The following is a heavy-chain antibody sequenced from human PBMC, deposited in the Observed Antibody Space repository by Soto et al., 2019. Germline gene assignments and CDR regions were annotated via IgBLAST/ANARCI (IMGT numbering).Heavy chain of an antibody. CDR2: IYYSGST. V-gene: IGHV4-61*01. CDR1: GGSVSSGSYY. CDR3: ARTRLLEGLLSFDP. Sequence: QVQLQESGPGLVKPSETLSLTCTVSGGSVSSGSYYWSWIRQPPGKGLEWIGYIYYSGSTNYNPSLKSRVTISVDTSKNQFCLKLSSVAAADTAVYYCARTRLLEGLLSFDPWGQGTLVTVSS. J-gene: IGHJ5*02. D-gene: IGHD3-3*01.